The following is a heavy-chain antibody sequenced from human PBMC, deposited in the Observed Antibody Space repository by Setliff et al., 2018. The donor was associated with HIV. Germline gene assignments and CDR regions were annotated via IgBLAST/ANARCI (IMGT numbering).Heavy chain of an antibody. CDR1: GDSISNNGYY. Sequence: SETLSLTCTVSGDSISNNGYYWAWIRQPPGKGLEWIGCVYHRGTTYYNPSLKSRLAMSVDTSKNKFFLKLNSLTAADTAVYYCALQHGRPMRWFDPWGPGTLVTVSS. D-gene: IGHD2-2*01. J-gene: IGHJ5*02. CDR2: VYHRGTT. V-gene: IGHV4-39*01. CDR3: ALQHGRPMRWFDP.